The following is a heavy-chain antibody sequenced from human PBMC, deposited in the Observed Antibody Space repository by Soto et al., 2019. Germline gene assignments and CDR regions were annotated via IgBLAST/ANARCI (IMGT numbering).Heavy chain of an antibody. V-gene: IGHV1-18*01. Sequence: ASVKVSCKASGYTFTSYGISWVRQAPGQGLEWMGWISAYNGNTNYARKLQGRVTMTTDTSTSTAYMELRSLRSDDTAVYYCARGSTVAGTWWFDPWGQGTLVTVSS. CDR1: GYTFTSYG. D-gene: IGHD6-19*01. CDR3: ARGSTVAGTWWFDP. J-gene: IGHJ5*02. CDR2: ISAYNGNT.